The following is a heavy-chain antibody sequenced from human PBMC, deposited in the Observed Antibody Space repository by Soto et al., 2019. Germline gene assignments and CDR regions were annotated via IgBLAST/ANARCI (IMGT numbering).Heavy chain of an antibody. CDR1: GFPFSSYE. Sequence: SLSLSCAASGFPFSSYELIWVRQAPGMGLEWVSYISNTGYNIHYADSVKGRFTISRDNAKNLLFLQMNNLRAEDTAIYYCAKYSEKPYEAYLQQWGRGTLVTVSS. CDR2: ISNTGYNI. D-gene: IGHD2-15*01. CDR3: AKYSEKPYEAYLQQ. J-gene: IGHJ1*01. V-gene: IGHV3-48*03.